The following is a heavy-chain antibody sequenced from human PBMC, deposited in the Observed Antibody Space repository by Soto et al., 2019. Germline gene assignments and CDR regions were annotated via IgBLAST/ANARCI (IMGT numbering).Heavy chain of an antibody. CDR1: GGSISSSRYH. CDR2: IYYSGGT. J-gene: IGHJ4*02. CDR3: SRLVNGNPGDY. D-gene: IGHD2-8*01. Sequence: QLQLQESGPGLVKPSETLSLTCTVSGGSISSSRYHWGWVRQPPGKGLEWIGSIYYSGGTYYNPSPKSRVTISVDTSKNQFFLKLKSVTAADTAVYFCSRLVNGNPGDYWGQGTLVTVSS. V-gene: IGHV4-39*01.